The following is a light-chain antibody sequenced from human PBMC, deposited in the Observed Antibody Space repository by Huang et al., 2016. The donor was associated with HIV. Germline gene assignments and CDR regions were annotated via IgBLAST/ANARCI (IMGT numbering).Light chain of an antibody. J-gene: IGKJ2*01. CDR1: QSVITY. CDR3: QQSYSTPFYT. Sequence: DILMTQSPSSLSASVGDRVTITCRASQSVITYLNWYQQKPGKAPKLLIYAASSLQSWVPARFSCSGSGTDFTLTISSLQPDDFATYYCQQSYSTPFYTFGQGTKLEIK. V-gene: IGKV1-39*01. CDR2: AAS.